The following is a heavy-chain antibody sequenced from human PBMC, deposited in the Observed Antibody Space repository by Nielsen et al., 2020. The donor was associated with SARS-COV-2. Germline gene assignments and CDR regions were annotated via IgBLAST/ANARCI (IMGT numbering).Heavy chain of an antibody. CDR3: AKAAGYSSSWYLRWFDP. Sequence: GESLKISCAASGFTFSNYAMSWVRQAPGKGLEWVSVISGSGGSTYYADSVKGRFTISRDNSKNTLYLQMNSLRAEDTAVYYCAKAAGYSSSWYLRWFDPWGQGTLVTVSS. V-gene: IGHV3-23*01. D-gene: IGHD6-13*01. CDR2: ISGSGGST. CDR1: GFTFSNYA. J-gene: IGHJ5*02.